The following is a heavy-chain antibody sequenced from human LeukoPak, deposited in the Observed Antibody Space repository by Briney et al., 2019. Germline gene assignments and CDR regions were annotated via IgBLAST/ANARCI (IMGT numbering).Heavy chain of an antibody. V-gene: IGHV3-30*02. CDR2: IRSDGSNK. CDR1: GFTFSSYG. D-gene: IGHD6-19*01. CDR3: SKARIAVAVREDLDH. J-gene: IGHJ4*02. Sequence: GGSLRLSCAASGFTFSSYGMHWVRQAPGKGLEWVAFIRSDGSNKYYGDSVKGRFTISRDNSKNTLYLQMNSLRPEDTAVFYCSKARIAVAVREDLDHWGQGTLVTVFS.